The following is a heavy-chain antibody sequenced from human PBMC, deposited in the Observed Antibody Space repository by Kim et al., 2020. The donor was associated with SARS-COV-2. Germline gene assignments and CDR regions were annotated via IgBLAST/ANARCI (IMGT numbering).Heavy chain of an antibody. Sequence: TGGNPGYAQKFQGRVTMTRNTSISKAYMELSSLRSEDTAVYYCARGKLHPWGQGTLVTVSS. CDR3: ARGKLHP. J-gene: IGHJ5*02. V-gene: IGHV1-8*01. D-gene: IGHD1-7*01. CDR2: TGGNP.